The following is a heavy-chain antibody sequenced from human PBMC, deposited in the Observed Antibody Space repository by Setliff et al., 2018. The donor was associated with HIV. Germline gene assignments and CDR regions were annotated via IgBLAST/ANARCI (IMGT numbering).Heavy chain of an antibody. J-gene: IGHJ4*02. CDR2: IYYSGNT. CDR1: GVSTSSTSYY. CDR3: ARVFTAGRREYYFDL. D-gene: IGHD6-6*01. Sequence: PSETLSLTCTVSGVSTSSTSYYWGWIRQPPGKCLEWIGYIYYSGNTYYNPSLKSRVTISVDTSKNHFSLRLSSVTAADTAVYYCARVFTAGRREYYFDLWGQGTLVTVSS. V-gene: IGHV4-39*02.